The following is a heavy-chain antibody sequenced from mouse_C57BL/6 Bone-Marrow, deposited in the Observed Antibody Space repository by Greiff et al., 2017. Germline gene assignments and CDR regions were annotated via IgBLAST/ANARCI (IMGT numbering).Heavy chain of an antibody. CDR3: ARGDYYGSSLYWYYDV. D-gene: IGHD1-1*01. CDR2: ISTYYGDA. V-gene: IGHV1-67*01. Sequence: QVQLQQSGPELVRPGFSVKISCKGSGYTFTDYAMHWVKQSHAKSLEWIGVISTYYGDASYNQKFKDKATMTVDKSSSTAYMELARLTSEDSAVYYGARGDYYGSSLYWYYDVWGTGTTVTVSS. J-gene: IGHJ1*03. CDR1: GYTFTDYA.